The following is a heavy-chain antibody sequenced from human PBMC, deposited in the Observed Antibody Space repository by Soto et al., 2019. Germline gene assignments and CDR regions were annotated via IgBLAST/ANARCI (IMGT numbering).Heavy chain of an antibody. CDR2: ISGSGGST. Sequence: GGSLRLSCVASGFTFSSYAMSWVRQAPGKGLEWVSAISGSGGSTYYADSVKGRFTISRDNSKNTLYLQMNSLRAEDTAVYYCAKDDPITMVRGVVDYWGQGTLVTVSS. CDR1: GFTFSSYA. J-gene: IGHJ4*02. CDR3: AKDDPITMVRGVVDY. D-gene: IGHD3-10*01. V-gene: IGHV3-23*01.